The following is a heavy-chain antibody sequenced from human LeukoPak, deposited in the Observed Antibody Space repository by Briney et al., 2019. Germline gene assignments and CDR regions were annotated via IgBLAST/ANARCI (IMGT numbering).Heavy chain of an antibody. CDR2: ISYDGSNK. Sequence: PGRSLRLSCAASGVTFSSYGMHWVRQAPGKGLEWVAVISYDGSNKYYADTVKRLFTISRDNSKNTLYLQMNSLRAEDTAVYYCAKDRRRTTAAALDYWGQGTLVTVSS. CDR1: GVTFSSYG. V-gene: IGHV3-30*18. J-gene: IGHJ4*02. D-gene: IGHD1-7*01. CDR3: AKDRRRTTAAALDY.